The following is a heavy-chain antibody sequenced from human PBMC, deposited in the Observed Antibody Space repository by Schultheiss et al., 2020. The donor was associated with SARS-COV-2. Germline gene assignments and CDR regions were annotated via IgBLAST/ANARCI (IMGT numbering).Heavy chain of an antibody. CDR3: ARGHYYDSSGWSWFDP. J-gene: IGHJ5*02. Sequence: GESLKISCAASGFTFSSYAMHWVRQAPGKGLEWVAVISYDGSNKYYADSVKGRFTISRDNSKNTLYLQMNSLRAEDTAVYYCARGHYYDSSGWSWFDPWGQGTLVTVSS. V-gene: IGHV3-30-3*01. CDR1: GFTFSSYA. CDR2: ISYDGSNK. D-gene: IGHD3-22*01.